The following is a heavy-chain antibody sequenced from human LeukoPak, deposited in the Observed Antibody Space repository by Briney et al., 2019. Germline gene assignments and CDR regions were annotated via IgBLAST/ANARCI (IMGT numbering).Heavy chain of an antibody. J-gene: IGHJ3*02. D-gene: IGHD4-17*01. CDR3: AKYQGGDYVSDAFDI. CDR2: ISSSSSYI. CDR1: GFTFSSYS. V-gene: IGHV3-21*01. Sequence: GGSLRLSCAASGFTFSSYSMNWVRQAPGKGLEWVSSISSSSSYIYYADSVKGRFTISRDNAKNSLYLQMDSLRAEDTAVYYCAKYQGGDYVSDAFDIWGQGTMVTVSS.